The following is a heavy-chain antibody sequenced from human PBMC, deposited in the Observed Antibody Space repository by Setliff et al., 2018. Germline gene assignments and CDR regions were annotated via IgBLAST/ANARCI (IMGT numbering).Heavy chain of an antibody. CDR2: IDPADSDT. D-gene: IGHD2-21*02. Sequence: PGESLKISCKAAGYSFTKYWIGWVRQMPGKGLEWMGIIDPADSDTTYSPSFQGQVTIPADKSIGTAYLQWSSLKASDTAIYYCARRGWGSSSGDCYSPKGCYYYYMDVWGKGTTVTVSS. V-gene: IGHV5-51*01. J-gene: IGHJ6*03. CDR1: GYSFTKYW. CDR3: ARRGWGSSSGDCYSPKGCYYYYMDV.